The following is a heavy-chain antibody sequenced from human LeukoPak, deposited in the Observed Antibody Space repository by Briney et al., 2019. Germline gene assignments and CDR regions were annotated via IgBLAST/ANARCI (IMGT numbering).Heavy chain of an antibody. J-gene: IGHJ6*02. CDR2: INHSGST. CDR3: ARGLVVPAYYYYYGMDV. D-gene: IGHD2-2*01. Sequence: PGGSLRLSCAASTVIFRKYWMGWIRQPPGKGLEWIGEINHSGSTNYNPSLKSRVTISVDTSKNQFSLKLSSVTAADTAVYYCARGLVVPAYYYYYGMDVWGQGTTVTVSS. CDR1: TVIFRKYW. V-gene: IGHV4-34*01.